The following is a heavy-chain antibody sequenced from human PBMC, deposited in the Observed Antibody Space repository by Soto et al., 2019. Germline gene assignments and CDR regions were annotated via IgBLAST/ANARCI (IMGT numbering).Heavy chain of an antibody. V-gene: IGHV4-34*01. CDR3: ARILTRQVRGVRYYYGMDV. D-gene: IGHD3-10*01. CDR1: GGSFSAYY. CDR2: INHSGST. J-gene: IGHJ6*02. Sequence: SETLSLTCAVNGGSFSAYYWSWLRQPPGKGLEWIGEINHSGSTNYSPSLKSRVTISVDTSKNQFSLKLTSVTAADTAVYYCARILTRQVRGVRYYYGMDVWGQGTTVTVSS.